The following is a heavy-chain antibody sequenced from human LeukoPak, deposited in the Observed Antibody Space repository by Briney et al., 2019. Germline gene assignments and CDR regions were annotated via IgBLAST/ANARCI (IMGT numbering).Heavy chain of an antibody. D-gene: IGHD3-10*02. Sequence: PSETLSLTCTVSGGSISSHYWSWVRQPPGKGLEWIGYIDDSGSANSNPSLKSRVTISVDTTKNQLSLRLRSVTAADTAVYYCARLTMSSLYYYYMDVWGKGTTVTVSS. V-gene: IGHV4-59*11. J-gene: IGHJ6*03. CDR3: ARLTMSSLYYYYMDV. CDR1: GGSISSHY. CDR2: IDDSGSA.